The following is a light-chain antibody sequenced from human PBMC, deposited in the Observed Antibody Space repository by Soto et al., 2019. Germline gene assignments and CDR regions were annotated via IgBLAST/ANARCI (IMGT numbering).Light chain of an antibody. Sequence: DIQMTQFPSSVSASVGDRVTITCRASQGISSWLAWYQQKPGKAPKLLIHDASILESGVPSRFSGSGSGTELTLTISSLQPEDFATYYCQQYYSYPWTFGQGTKVDIK. J-gene: IGKJ1*01. CDR3: QQYYSYPWT. CDR2: DAS. CDR1: QGISSW. V-gene: IGKV1D-16*01.